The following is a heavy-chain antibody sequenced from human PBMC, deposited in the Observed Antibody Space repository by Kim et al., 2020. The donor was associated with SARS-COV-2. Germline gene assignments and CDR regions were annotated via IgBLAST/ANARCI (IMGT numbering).Heavy chain of an antibody. CDR2: IKSNADGGTT. D-gene: IGHD1-1*01. J-gene: IGHJ4*02. Sequence: GGSLRLSCTASGFYFPNAWMSWVRQAPGKGLEWVGCIKSNADGGTTDYPAPVEGSFIIPRDDSKNTHYLQMNSLRTEDIAVYSCIWNDFSGGGFDHWGQG. CDR3: IWNDFSGGGFDH. CDR1: GFYFPNAW. V-gene: IGHV3-15*01.